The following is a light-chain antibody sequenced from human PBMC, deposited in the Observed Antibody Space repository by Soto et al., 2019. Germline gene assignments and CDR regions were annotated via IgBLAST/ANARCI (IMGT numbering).Light chain of an antibody. CDR2: GAS. CDR3: QQYKDWPTT. J-gene: IGKJ1*01. CDR1: QSVSSK. Sequence: EIVMTQSPATLSVSPGEGATLSCRASQSVSSKLAWYQQKPGQAPRLLIYGASTRATGIPARFSGSGSGTEFTLIISSLQSEDSAVYYCQQYKDWPTTFGQGTKVEIK. V-gene: IGKV3-15*01.